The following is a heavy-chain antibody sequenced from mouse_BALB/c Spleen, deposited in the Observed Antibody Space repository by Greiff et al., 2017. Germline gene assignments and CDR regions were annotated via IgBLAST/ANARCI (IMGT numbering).Heavy chain of an antibody. D-gene: IGHD1-2*01. J-gene: IGHJ4*01. V-gene: IGHV5-12-2*01. CDR2: ISNGGGST. Sequence: EVQGVASGGGLVQPGGSLKLFCAASGFTFRCFTMSWVRQTPEKRLEWVAYISNGGGSTYYPDTVKGRFTISRDNAKNPLYLQMSSLKSEDTAMYACASPSDGYDAMDYWGQGTSVTVSS. CDR1: GFTFRCFT. CDR3: ASPSDGYDAMDY.